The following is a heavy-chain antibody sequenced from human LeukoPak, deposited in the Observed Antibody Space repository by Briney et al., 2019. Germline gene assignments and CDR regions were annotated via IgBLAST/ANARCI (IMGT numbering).Heavy chain of an antibody. CDR3: ARSSRWGAAHNYFDY. J-gene: IGHJ4*02. CDR2: IFYSGST. V-gene: IGHV4-39*01. Sequence: SETLSLTCTVSGGSISSSSYFWGWIRQPPGKGLEWIGSIFYSGSTYYNPSLNSRVTISIDTSKSQFSLRLSSVTAADTAVYYCARSSRWGAAHNYFDYWGQGTLVTVSS. D-gene: IGHD1-26*01. CDR1: GGSISSSSYF.